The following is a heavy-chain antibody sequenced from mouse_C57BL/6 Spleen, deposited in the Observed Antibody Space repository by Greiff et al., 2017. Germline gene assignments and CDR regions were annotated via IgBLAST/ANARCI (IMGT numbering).Heavy chain of an antibody. D-gene: IGHD2-5*01. V-gene: IGHV1-4*01. CDR3: ARDGYYSKGAY. J-gene: IGHJ3*01. CDR2: INPSSGYT. Sequence: QVQLQQSGAELARPGASVKMSCKASGYTFTSYTMHWVKQRPGQGLEWIGYINPSSGYTKYNQKFKDKATLTADKSSSTAYMQLSSLTSEDSAVYYCARDGYYSKGAYWGQGTLVTVSA. CDR1: GYTFTSYT.